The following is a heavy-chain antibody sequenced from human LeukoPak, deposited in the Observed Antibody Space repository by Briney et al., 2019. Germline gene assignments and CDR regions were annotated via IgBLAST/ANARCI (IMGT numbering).Heavy chain of an antibody. Sequence: PSETLSLTGAVYGGSFSGYYWSWIRQPPGKGLEWIGEINHSGSTNYNPSLKSRVTISVDTSKNQFSLKLSSVTAANTAVYYCARGHRDQLRFLEWRRTYYYYYGMDVWGQGTTVTVSS. CDR3: ARGHRDQLRFLEWRRTYYYYYGMDV. CDR2: INHSGST. CDR1: GGSFSGYY. D-gene: IGHD3-3*01. J-gene: IGHJ6*02. V-gene: IGHV4-34*01.